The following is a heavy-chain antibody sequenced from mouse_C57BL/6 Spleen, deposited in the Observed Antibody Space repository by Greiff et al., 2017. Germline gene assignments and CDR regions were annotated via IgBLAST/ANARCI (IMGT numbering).Heavy chain of an antibody. CDR1: GFTFSDYY. Sequence: DVKLVESEGGLVQPGSSMKLSCTASGFTFSDYYMAWVRQVPEKGLEWVANINYYGSSTYYLDSLKIRFIISIDNAKNILSLQMRSLKSEDTATYYCARVIYDGYYYFDYWGQGTTLTVSS. V-gene: IGHV5-16*01. J-gene: IGHJ2*01. CDR2: INYYGSST. CDR3: ARVIYDGYYYFDY. D-gene: IGHD2-3*01.